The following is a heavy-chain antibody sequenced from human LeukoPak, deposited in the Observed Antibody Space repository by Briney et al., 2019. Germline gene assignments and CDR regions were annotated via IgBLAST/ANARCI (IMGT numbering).Heavy chain of an antibody. CDR3: ARDGRSGSYPLDAFDI. J-gene: IGHJ3*02. V-gene: IGHV3-30-3*01. CDR1: GRTFSNYA. D-gene: IGHD1-26*01. CDR2: VSYDGTNK. Sequence: PGRSLRLSCAASGRTFSNYAMHWVRQAPGKGLEWVAVVSYDGTNKYYTDSVKGRFTISRDNSRNTLYLHMNSLRIEDTAIYYCARDGRSGSYPLDAFDIWGLGTMVTVSS.